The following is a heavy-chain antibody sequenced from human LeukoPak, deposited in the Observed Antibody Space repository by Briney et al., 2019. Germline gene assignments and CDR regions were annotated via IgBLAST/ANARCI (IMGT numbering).Heavy chain of an antibody. CDR1: GFTFNNFG. CDR2: IGYEGVHK. Sequence: GGSLRLSCAASGFTFNNFGMHWVRQAPGEGLEWVSFIGYEGVHKYYADSVKGRFTISKDNSKATLYLQMNSLRPEDTAVYYCAKDLHGGYSSDYWGQGTLVTVFS. CDR3: AKDLHGGYSSDY. D-gene: IGHD4-23*01. V-gene: IGHV3-30*02. J-gene: IGHJ4*02.